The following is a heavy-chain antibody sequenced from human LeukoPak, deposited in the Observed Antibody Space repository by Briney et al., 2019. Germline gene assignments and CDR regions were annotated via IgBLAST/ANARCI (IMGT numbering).Heavy chain of an antibody. V-gene: IGHV1-69-2*01. CDR3: ARGWSGSYYSHYYYYMDV. Sequence: GASVKVSCKFSGYTFTDYYMHWVQQAPGKGLEWMGLVDPEDGETIYAEKFQGRVTITADTSTDTAYMELSRLRSDDTAVYYCARGWSGSYYSHYYYYMDVWGKGTTVTVSS. CDR1: GYTFTDYY. CDR2: VDPEDGET. J-gene: IGHJ6*03. D-gene: IGHD1-26*01.